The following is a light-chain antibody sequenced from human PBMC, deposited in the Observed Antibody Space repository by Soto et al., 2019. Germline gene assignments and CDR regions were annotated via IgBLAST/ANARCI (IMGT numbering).Light chain of an antibody. J-gene: IGLJ2*01. Sequence: QSVLTQPASVSGSPGQSITISGTGTSSDVGGYNYVSWYQQHPGKAPKLMIYDVSNRPSGVSNRFSGSKSGNTASLTISGLQAEDEADYYCSSYTTSSPHVVFGGGTKLTVL. CDR3: SSYTTSSPHVV. V-gene: IGLV2-14*01. CDR1: SSDVGGYNY. CDR2: DVS.